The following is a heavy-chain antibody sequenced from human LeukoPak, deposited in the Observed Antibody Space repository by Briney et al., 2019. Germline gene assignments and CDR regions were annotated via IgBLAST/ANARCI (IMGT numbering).Heavy chain of an antibody. V-gene: IGHV4-39*01. CDR3: ARHITYYDILTGYYADYYYYYMDV. CDR1: GGSISSSSYY. D-gene: IGHD3-9*01. Sequence: SETLSLTCTVSGGSISSSSYYWGWIRQPPGKGPEWIGSIYYSGSTYYNPSLKSRVTISVDTSKNQFSLKLSSVTAADTAVYYCARHITYYDILTGYYADYYYYYMDVWGKGTTVTVSS. CDR2: IYYSGST. J-gene: IGHJ6*03.